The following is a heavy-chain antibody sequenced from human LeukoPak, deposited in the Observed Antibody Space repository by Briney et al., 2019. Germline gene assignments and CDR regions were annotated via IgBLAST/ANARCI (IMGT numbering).Heavy chain of an antibody. Sequence: PGGSLRLSCAASGFTFSRYGMHWVRQAPGKGLAGVAFIRCDGSNKYYADSVKGRFTISRDNSKNTLYLQMNSLRAEDTAVYYCAKDRRGPWGQGTLVTVSS. CDR1: GFTFSRYG. D-gene: IGHD3-10*01. CDR3: AKDRRGP. V-gene: IGHV3-30*02. CDR2: IRCDGSNK. J-gene: IGHJ5*02.